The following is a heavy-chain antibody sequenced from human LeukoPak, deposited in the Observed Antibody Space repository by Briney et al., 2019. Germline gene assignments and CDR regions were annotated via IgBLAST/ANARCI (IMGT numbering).Heavy chain of an antibody. J-gene: IGHJ4*02. Sequence: GGSLRLSCAASGFTFSSYSMNWVRQAPGKGLEWVSSISSSSSYICYADSVKGRFTISRDSAKNSLYLQMNSLRAEDTAVYYCARGYSYGYGDLDYWGQGTLVTVSS. D-gene: IGHD5-18*01. CDR2: ISSSSSYI. V-gene: IGHV3-21*01. CDR1: GFTFSSYS. CDR3: ARGYSYGYGDLDY.